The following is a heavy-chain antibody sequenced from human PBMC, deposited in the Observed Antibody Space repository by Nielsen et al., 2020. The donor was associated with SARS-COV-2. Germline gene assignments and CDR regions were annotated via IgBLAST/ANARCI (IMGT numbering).Heavy chain of an antibody. V-gene: IGHV1-18*01. Sequence: ASVKVSCKASGYSFTSYEINWVRQAPGQGLEWMGWISSYNGDTNYAQKFQGRVTMTTDTSTNTAYMELRSLRFDDTAVYYCARGDYGDFQWLAPWGQGTLVTVSS. CDR3: ARGDYGDFQWLAP. CDR2: ISSYNGDT. CDR1: GYSFTSYE. D-gene: IGHD4-17*01. J-gene: IGHJ5*02.